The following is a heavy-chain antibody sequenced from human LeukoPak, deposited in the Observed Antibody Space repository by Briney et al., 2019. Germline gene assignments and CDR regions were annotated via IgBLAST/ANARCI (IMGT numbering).Heavy chain of an antibody. CDR1: GFTFSANA. D-gene: IGHD3-10*01. CDR2: ISGSGGSP. J-gene: IGHJ4*02. CDR3: AKDSPWGSGSYTFDY. Sequence: PGGSLRLSCVASGFTFSANAMSWVCHAPGKGLEWGSSISGSGGSPYYADPVKGRFNLSRDNSKTTLYLQMNGLRDEDTAVYYCAKDSPWGSGSYTFDYWGQGTQVTVSS. V-gene: IGHV3-23*01.